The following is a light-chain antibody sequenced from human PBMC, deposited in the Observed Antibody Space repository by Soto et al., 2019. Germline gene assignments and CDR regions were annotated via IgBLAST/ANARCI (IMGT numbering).Light chain of an antibody. V-gene: IGKV1-8*01. CDR2: AAS. CDR1: QGISSY. CDR3: QQYYSYPGT. J-gene: IGKJ3*01. Sequence: AIRMTQSPSSLSASTGDRVTITCRASQGISSYLAWYQQKPGKATKLLIYAASTLQSGVPSRFSGSGSWTDFTLTISCLQSEDFATYCCQQYYSYPGTFGPGTKVDIK.